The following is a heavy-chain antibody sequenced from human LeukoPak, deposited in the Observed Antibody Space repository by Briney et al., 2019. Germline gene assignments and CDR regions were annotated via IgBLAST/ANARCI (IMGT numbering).Heavy chain of an antibody. CDR2: IYYSGST. J-gene: IGHJ3*02. V-gene: IGHV4-59*01. CDR1: GVSISNYY. CDR3: ARDFPSLRDAFDI. Sequence: PSETLSLTCTVSGVSISNYYWSWIRQPPGKGLEWIGYIYYSGSTNYNPSLKSRVTISLDTSKNQFSLKLTSVTAADTAVYYCARDFPSLRDAFDIWGQGTRDSVSS.